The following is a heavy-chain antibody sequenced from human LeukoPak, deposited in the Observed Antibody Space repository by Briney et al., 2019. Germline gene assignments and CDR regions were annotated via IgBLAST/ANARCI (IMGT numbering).Heavy chain of an antibody. CDR2: IYYSGST. CDR3: ARGGSRHYFDY. Sequence: SETLSLTCTVSGGSISSYYWSWIRQPPGMGLEWIGYIYYSGSTNYNPSLKSRVTISVDTSKNQFSLKLSSVTAADTAVYYCARGGSRHYFDYWGQGTLVTVSS. V-gene: IGHV4-59*01. CDR1: GGSISSYY. D-gene: IGHD2-15*01. J-gene: IGHJ4*02.